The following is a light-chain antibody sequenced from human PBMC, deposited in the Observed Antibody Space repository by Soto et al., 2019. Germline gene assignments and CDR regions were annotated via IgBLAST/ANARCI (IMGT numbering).Light chain of an antibody. Sequence: DIQMTQSPPSLAASVGDTVTITCQASQDLTNYLNWYQQKPGEAPKLLIYAASSLLSGVPSRFSGSGSGTVFTLTISSLQPEDFATYYCQQNYRIPWTFGQGTKVDIK. CDR1: QDLTNY. V-gene: IGKV1-39*01. CDR3: QQNYRIPWT. J-gene: IGKJ1*01. CDR2: AAS.